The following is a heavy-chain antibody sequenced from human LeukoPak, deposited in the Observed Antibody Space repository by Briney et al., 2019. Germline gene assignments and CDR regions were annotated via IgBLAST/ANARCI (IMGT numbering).Heavy chain of an antibody. CDR2: IWNDGSSQ. J-gene: IGHJ4*02. CDR1: KFTFSHYG. CDR3: AKDAERGFDYSNSLEK. Sequence: PGRSLRLSCAASKFTFSHYGMHWVRQAPGKGLEWVAVIWNDGSSQYYADSVKGRFTASKDNSQKTLYLRMNSLRPEDTAVYYCAKDAERGFDYSNSLEKWGQGTLVTVSS. D-gene: IGHD4-11*01. V-gene: IGHV3-33*06.